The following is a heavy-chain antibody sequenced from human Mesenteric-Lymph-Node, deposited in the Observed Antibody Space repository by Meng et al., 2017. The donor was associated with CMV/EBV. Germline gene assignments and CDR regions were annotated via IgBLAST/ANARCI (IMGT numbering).Heavy chain of an antibody. J-gene: IGHJ5*02. Sequence: SETLSLTCTVSGGSISSYYWSWIRQPPGKGLEWIGYIYYSGSTNYNPSLKSRVTISVDTSKNQFSPKLRSVTAADTAVYYCAGYCSSTSCSGLLDPWGQGTLVTVSS. CDR2: IYYSGST. V-gene: IGHV4-59*01. CDR3: AGYCSSTSCSGLLDP. D-gene: IGHD2-2*01. CDR1: GGSISSYY.